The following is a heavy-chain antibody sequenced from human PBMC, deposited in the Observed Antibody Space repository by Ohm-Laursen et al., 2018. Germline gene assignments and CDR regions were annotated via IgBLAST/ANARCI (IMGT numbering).Heavy chain of an antibody. J-gene: IGHJ6*02. CDR1: GFTVSCNY. Sequence: SLRLSCAASGFTVSCNYMSWVRQAPGKGLEWVSVIYSGGSTYYADPVKGRFTISRDNSKNTLYLQMNSLRAEDTAVYYCATGGTAMAIDYYYGMDVWGQGTTVTVSS. CDR2: IYSGGST. V-gene: IGHV3-66*01. D-gene: IGHD5-18*01. CDR3: ATGGTAMAIDYYYGMDV.